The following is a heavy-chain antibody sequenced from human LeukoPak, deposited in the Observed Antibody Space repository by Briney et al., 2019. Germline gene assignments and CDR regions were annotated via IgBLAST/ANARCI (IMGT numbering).Heavy chain of an antibody. V-gene: IGHV3-7*05. J-gene: IGHJ6*02. CDR2: IKQDGSEK. D-gene: IGHD3-3*01. CDR1: GFTFSSYW. CDR3: ARDRLTIFGVVEYYYGMDV. Sequence: GGSLRLSCAASGFTFSSYWMSWVRQAPGKRLECVANIKQDGSEKYYVDSVKGRFTISRDNAKNSLYLQMNSLRAEDTAVYYCARDRLTIFGVVEYYYGMDVWGQGTTVTVSS.